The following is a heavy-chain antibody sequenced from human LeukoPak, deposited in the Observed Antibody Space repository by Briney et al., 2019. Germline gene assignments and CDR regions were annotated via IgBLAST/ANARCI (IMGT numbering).Heavy chain of an antibody. Sequence: SETLSLTCTVSGGSISSSNYYWGWIRQPPGKGLEWIGTIYYSGNTYYNPSLKSRVTMSVDTSKSQFSLKLSSVTAADTAVYYCARQRGSSYFDYWGQGTLVTVSS. D-gene: IGHD6-13*01. J-gene: IGHJ4*02. CDR3: ARQRGSSYFDY. V-gene: IGHV4-39*01. CDR2: IYYSGNT. CDR1: GGSISSSNYY.